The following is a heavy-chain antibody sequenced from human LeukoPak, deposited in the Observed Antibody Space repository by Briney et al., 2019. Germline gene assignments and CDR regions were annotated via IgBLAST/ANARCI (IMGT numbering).Heavy chain of an antibody. CDR1: GYTFTSYA. V-gene: IGHV1-3*01. CDR2: INAGNGNT. D-gene: IGHD1-26*01. CDR3: ARDLHSGSYSYYFDY. Sequence: ASVKVSCKASGYTFTSYAMHWVRQAPGQRLEWMGWINAGNGNTKYSQKFQGRVTITRDTSASTAYMELSSLRSEDTAVYYCARDLHSGSYSYYFDYWGQGTLVTVSS. J-gene: IGHJ4*02.